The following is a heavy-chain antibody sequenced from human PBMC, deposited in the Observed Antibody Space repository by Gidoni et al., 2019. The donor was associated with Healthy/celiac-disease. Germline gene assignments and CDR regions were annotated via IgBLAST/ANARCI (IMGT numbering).Heavy chain of an antibody. J-gene: IGHJ3*02. D-gene: IGHD2-21*02. CDR2: ISSNGGST. CDR3: VNGLAYCGGDCYPGIEAFDI. CDR1: GFTFSSYA. Sequence: EVQLVESGGGLVQPGGSLRLSCSASGFTFSSYAMHWVRQAPGKGLEYVSAISSNGGSTYYADSVKGRFTISRDNSKNTLYLQMSSLRAEDTAVYYCVNGLAYCGGDCYPGIEAFDIWGQGTMVTVSS. V-gene: IGHV3-64D*08.